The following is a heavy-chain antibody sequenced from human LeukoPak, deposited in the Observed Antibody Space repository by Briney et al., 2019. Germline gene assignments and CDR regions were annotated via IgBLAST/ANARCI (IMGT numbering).Heavy chain of an antibody. CDR1: GGSISSYY. D-gene: IGHD6-6*01. V-gene: IGHV4-59*01. CDR2: IHYSGST. CDR3: ARKYSSSSGNWFDP. J-gene: IGHJ5*02. Sequence: PSETLSLTCTVSGGSISSYYWSWIRQPPGKGLEWIGYIHYSGSTNYNPSLKSRVTISVDTSNNQFSLKLSSVTAADAAVYYCARKYSSSSGNWFDPWGQGTLVTVSS.